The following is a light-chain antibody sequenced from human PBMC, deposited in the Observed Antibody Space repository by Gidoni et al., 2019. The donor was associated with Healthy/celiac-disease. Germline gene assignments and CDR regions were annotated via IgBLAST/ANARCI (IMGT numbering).Light chain of an antibody. J-gene: IGKJ2*01. CDR1: QSISSY. CDR3: QQSYSTPRHPYT. CDR2: AAS. Sequence: DIQMTQSPSSLSASVGDRVTITCRASQSISSYLNWYQQKPGKAPKLLIYAASSLQSGVPSRFSGSGSGTDFTLTISSLQPEDFATYYCQQSYSTPRHPYTVGQXTKLEIK. V-gene: IGKV1-39*01.